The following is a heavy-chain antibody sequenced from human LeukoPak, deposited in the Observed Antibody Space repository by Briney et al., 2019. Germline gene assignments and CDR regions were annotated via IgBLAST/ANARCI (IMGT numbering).Heavy chain of an antibody. Sequence: GGSLRLSCAASGFTFSSYSMNWVRQAPGKGLEWVSYISSSSSNMYYADSVKGRFTISRDSAKNSLYLQMNSLRAEDTAVYYCAREYSSSSGRSFDYWGQGTLVIVSS. CDR3: AREYSSSSGRSFDY. J-gene: IGHJ4*02. CDR1: GFTFSSYS. V-gene: IGHV3-48*01. D-gene: IGHD6-6*01. CDR2: ISSSSSNM.